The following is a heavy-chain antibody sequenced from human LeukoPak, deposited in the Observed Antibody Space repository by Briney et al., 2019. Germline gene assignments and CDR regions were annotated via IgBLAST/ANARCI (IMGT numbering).Heavy chain of an antibody. CDR3: AKASLGSGPVGYFQH. CDR2: IYSGGST. J-gene: IGHJ1*01. D-gene: IGHD6-19*01. Sequence: GGSLRLSCAASGFTVSSNYMSWVRQAPGKGLEWVSVIYSGGSTYYADSVKGRFTISRDNSKNTLYLQMNSLRAEDTAVYYCAKASLGSGPVGYFQHWGQGTLVTVSS. CDR1: GFTVSSNY. V-gene: IGHV3-53*01.